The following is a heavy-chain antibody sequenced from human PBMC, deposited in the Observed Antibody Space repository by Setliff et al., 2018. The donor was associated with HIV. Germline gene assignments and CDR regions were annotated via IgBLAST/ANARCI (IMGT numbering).Heavy chain of an antibody. Sequence: VASVKVSCKTSGDTFSSYSVSWVRQAPGQGLQWMGGIIPFFGTTNYAQKFQDRVRITTDEAAPAAPATTVYMELSSLRSDDTAVYYCARGRRSDYYDSDGYLYYYFDLWVPETLRVTVSS. CDR1: GDTFSSYS. CDR2: IIPFFGTT. J-gene: IGHJ2*01. D-gene: IGHD3-22*01. CDR3: ARGRRSDYYDSDGYLYYYFDL. V-gene: IGHV1-69*05.